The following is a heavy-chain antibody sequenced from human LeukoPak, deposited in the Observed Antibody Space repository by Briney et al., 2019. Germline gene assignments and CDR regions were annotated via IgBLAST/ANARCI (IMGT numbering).Heavy chain of an antibody. Sequence: PGGSLRLSCAASGFTFSTYAMTWVRQAPGKGLEWVSAISGSGDNTNYADSVKGRFTISRDNSKNTLYLQMNSLRAEDTAVYYCARDIYAHHDYWGQGTLVTVSS. D-gene: IGHD5/OR15-5a*01. V-gene: IGHV3-23*01. CDR3: ARDIYAHHDY. CDR1: GFTFSTYA. CDR2: ISGSGDNT. J-gene: IGHJ4*02.